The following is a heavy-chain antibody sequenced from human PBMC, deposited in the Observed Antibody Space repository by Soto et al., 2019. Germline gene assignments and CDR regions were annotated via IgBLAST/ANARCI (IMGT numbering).Heavy chain of an antibody. D-gene: IGHD5-12*01. CDR3: ARGLLRGYSGFPDSVATRY. CDR1: GGSFSGYY. V-gene: IGHV4-34*01. Sequence: QVQLQQWGAGLLKPSETLSLTCAVYGGSFSGYYWSWIRQPPGKGLEWIGEINHSGSTNYNPSLKIRVTISVDTSKNQFSLKLSSVTAADTAVYYCARGLLRGYSGFPDSVATRYWGQGTLVTVSS. CDR2: INHSGST. J-gene: IGHJ4*02.